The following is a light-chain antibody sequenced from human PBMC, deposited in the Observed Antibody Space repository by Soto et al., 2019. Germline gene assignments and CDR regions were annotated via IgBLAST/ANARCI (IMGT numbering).Light chain of an antibody. Sequence: DIQMTQSPSSLSASVGDRVTISCQASHDISIYLTWYQQKQGEAPKVLIYDASTLETVVPSRFSGSRSGSYFTFTISSLQPEDIATYHCQQYENLPYTFGQGIKLEIK. V-gene: IGKV1-33*01. CDR1: HDISIY. CDR3: QQYENLPYT. J-gene: IGKJ2*01. CDR2: DAS.